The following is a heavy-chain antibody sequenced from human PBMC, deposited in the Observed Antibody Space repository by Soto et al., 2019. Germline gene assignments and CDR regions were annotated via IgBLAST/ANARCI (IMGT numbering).Heavy chain of an antibody. V-gene: IGHV4-59*01. CDR2: IYYSGST. D-gene: IGHD3-10*01. J-gene: IGHJ5*02. CDR3: ARENYYGSGSYTLNWFDP. Sequence: SETLSLTCTVSGGSISSYYWSWIRQPPGKGLEWIGYIYYSGSTNYNPSLKSRVTISVDTSKNQFSLKLSSVTAADTAVYYCARENYYGSGSYTLNWFDPWGQRTQVTAPQ. CDR1: GGSISSYY.